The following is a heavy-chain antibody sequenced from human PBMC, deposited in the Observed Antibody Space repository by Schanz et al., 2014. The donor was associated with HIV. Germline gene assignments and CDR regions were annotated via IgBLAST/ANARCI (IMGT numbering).Heavy chain of an antibody. Sequence: QVQLVQSGTEVKKPGASVKVSCKASGYTFTDNYMHWVRQAPGQGLEWMGWINPNSGGTNFAQKLQGRATVTWDTSAATVYLELTGLTSDDTAVYYCARAPYISGWYGVDYWGQGTPITVSS. V-gene: IGHV1-2*02. CDR1: GYTFTDNY. CDR2: INPNSGGT. J-gene: IGHJ4*02. CDR3: ARAPYISGWYGVDY. D-gene: IGHD6-19*01.